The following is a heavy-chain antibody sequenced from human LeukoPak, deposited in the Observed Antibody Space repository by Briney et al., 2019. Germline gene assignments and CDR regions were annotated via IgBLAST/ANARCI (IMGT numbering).Heavy chain of an antibody. CDR3: AKAHRRGGGSYSLYFDY. J-gene: IGHJ4*02. CDR2: SGRST. V-gene: IGHV3-23*01. Sequence: SGRSTYYADSVKGRFTISRDNSKHPLYLQMHSLRAEDTAVYYCAKAHRRGGGSYSLYFDYWGQGTLVTVSS. D-gene: IGHD1-26*01.